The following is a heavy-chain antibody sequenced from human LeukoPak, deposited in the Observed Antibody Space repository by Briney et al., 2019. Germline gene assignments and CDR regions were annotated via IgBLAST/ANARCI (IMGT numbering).Heavy chain of an antibody. CDR2: IGAGGENT. D-gene: IGHD4-11*01. J-gene: IGHJ6*02. V-gene: IGHV3-23*01. CDR1: GFTFDNYA. CDR3: ARAVTGAVTPAGPYYYYGMDV. Sequence: GGSLRLSCVASGFTFDNYAMSWVRQAPGKGLEWVSTIGAGGENTYYADSVKGRFTISRDNSKNTVYLRMNSLSAEDTAVYYCARAVTGAVTPAGPYYYYGMDVWGQGTTVTVSS.